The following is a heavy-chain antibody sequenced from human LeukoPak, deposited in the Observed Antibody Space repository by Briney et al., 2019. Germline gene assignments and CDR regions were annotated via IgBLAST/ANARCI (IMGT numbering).Heavy chain of an antibody. Sequence: TSETLSLTCIVSGGSISSSSNYYWAWIRQPPGKGLEWIGSIYYSGNTYYNPYVKSRVTISVDTSKNHFSLKLSSVTAADTAVYYCARGGMGLDNDAFDIWGQGTMVTVSS. CDR3: ARGGMGLDNDAFDI. J-gene: IGHJ3*02. D-gene: IGHD1-14*01. CDR1: GGSISSSSNYY. CDR2: IYYSGNT. V-gene: IGHV4-39*02.